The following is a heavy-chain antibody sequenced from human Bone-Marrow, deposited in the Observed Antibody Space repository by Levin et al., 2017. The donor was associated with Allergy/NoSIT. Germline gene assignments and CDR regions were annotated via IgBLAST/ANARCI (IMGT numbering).Heavy chain of an antibody. J-gene: IGHJ6*03. V-gene: IGHV3-48*01. CDR1: GFTFSSYS. CDR3: ASGLKGYYYYMDV. CDR2: ISSSSSTI. Sequence: GGSLRLSCAASGFTFSSYSMNWVRQAPGKGLEWVSYISSSSSTIYYADSVKGRFTISRDNAKNSLYLQMNSLRAEDTAVYYCASGLKGYYYYMDVWGKGTTVTVSS. D-gene: IGHD4/OR15-4a*01.